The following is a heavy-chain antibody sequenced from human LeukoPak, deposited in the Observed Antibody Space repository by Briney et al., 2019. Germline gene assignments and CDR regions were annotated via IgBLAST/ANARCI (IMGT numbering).Heavy chain of an antibody. Sequence: ASVKVSCKASGYTFTGYYMHWVRQAPGQGLEWMGWINPNSGGTNYAQKFQGRVTMTRGTSISTAYMELSRLRSDDTAVYYCSRGVIRYYYYMDVWGKGTTVTVSS. J-gene: IGHJ6*03. CDR3: SRGVIRYYYYMDV. CDR1: GYTFTGYY. V-gene: IGHV1-2*02. D-gene: IGHD3-10*01. CDR2: INPNSGGT.